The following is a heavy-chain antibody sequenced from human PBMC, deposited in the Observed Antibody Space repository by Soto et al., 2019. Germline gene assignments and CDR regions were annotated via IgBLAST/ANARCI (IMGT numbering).Heavy chain of an antibody. J-gene: IGHJ4*02. D-gene: IGHD3-10*01. CDR1: GGSISSYH. CDR2: IYYSGST. CDR3: ASSIITMVRGVIFDY. V-gene: IGHV4-59*01. Sequence: PSETLSLTCTVSGGSISSYHWSWIRQPPGKGLEWIGYIYYSGSTNYNPSLKSRVTVSVDSSKNQFSLKLSSVTAADTAVYYCASSIITMVRGVIFDYWGQGTLVTVPQ.